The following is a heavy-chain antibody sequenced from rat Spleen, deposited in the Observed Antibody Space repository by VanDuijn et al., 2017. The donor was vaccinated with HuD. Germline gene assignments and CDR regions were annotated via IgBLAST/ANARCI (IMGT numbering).Heavy chain of an antibody. Sequence: EVQLVESGGGLVQPGRSLKLSCVASGFTFKNYWMTWIRQAPGKGLEWVASITNSAGSTYYRDSVKGRFTISRDIAKSTLYLQMESLRSEDTATYYCAKEGLFSSLDHWGQGVMVTVSS. D-gene: IGHD1-8*01. J-gene: IGHJ2*01. CDR3: AKEGLFSSLDH. CDR1: GFTFKNYW. V-gene: IGHV5-31*01. CDR2: ITNSAGST.